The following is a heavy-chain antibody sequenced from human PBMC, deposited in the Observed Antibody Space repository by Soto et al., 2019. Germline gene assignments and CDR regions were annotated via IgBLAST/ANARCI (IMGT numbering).Heavy chain of an antibody. Sequence: GGSLRLSCAASGFTFSSYAMTWVRQAPGKGLEWVSYISSSGNTIYYADSVKGRFTISRDNAKNSLYLQMNTLRAEDTAVYYCARDEGGSSWYRLDALDIWGQGTMVTVSS. CDR2: ISSSGNTI. CDR3: ARDEGGSSWYRLDALDI. J-gene: IGHJ3*02. V-gene: IGHV3-48*04. CDR1: GFTFSSYA. D-gene: IGHD6-13*01.